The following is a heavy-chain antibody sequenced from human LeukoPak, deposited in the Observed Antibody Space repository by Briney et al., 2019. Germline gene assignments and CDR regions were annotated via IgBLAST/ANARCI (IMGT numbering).Heavy chain of an antibody. V-gene: IGHV1-18*01. CDR3: ARDGDLLWFGGLFHSFDP. CDR2: ISAYNGNT. CDR1: GYTFTSYG. Sequence: ASVKVSCKASGYTFTSYGISWVRQAPGQGLEWMGWISAYNGNTNYAQKLQGRVTMTTDTSTSTAYMELRILISDDTAVYYCARDGDLLWFGGLFHSFDPWGQGTLVTVSS. J-gene: IGHJ5*02. D-gene: IGHD3-10*01.